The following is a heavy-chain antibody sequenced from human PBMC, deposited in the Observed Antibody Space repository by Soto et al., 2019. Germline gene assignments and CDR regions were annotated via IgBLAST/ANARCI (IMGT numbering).Heavy chain of an antibody. CDR2: ISGSGGST. J-gene: IGHJ4*02. V-gene: IGHV3-23*01. CDR1: GFTFSSYA. Sequence: EVQLLESGGGLVQPGGSLRLSCAASGFTFSSYAMSWVRQAPGKGLEWVSAISGSGGSTYYADSVKGRLTISRDNSKNTLYLQRNSLRAEDTDVYYCASLGGPWARLLDFDYWGQGTLVTVSS. CDR3: ASLGGPWARLLDFDY. D-gene: IGHD6-25*01.